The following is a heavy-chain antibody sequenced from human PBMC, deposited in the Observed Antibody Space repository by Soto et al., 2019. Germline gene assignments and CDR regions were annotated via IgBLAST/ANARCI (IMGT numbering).Heavy chain of an antibody. Sequence: QVQLVESGGGVVQPGRSLRLSCAASGFTFSSYGMHWVRQAPGKGLEWLAVIWYDGSKKYYADSVNGRFTISRDNSKNTLYLQMKSLRAEDTAVYYCATGRVEDYDILTGYPTIDYWGQGTLVTVSS. D-gene: IGHD3-9*01. CDR3: ATGRVEDYDILTGYPTIDY. CDR1: GFTFSSYG. J-gene: IGHJ4*02. CDR2: IWYDGSKK. V-gene: IGHV3-33*01.